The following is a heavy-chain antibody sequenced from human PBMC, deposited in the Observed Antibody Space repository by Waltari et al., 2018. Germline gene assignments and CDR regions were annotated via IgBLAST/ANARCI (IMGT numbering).Heavy chain of an antibody. J-gene: IGHJ5*02. CDR3: ARHWKKSGYRFDP. CDR2: IYYSGRI. CDR1: GVSISRIRYY. V-gene: IGHV4-39*01. Sequence: QLQLQESGPGLVKPSETLSLTCTVSGVSISRIRYYWGWIRQSPGKGLEWIGSIYYSGRIDYNPTLKSRVTISGDTSKNQFSLELTSVTAADTAVYYCARHWKKSGYRFDPWGQGTLVTVSS. D-gene: IGHD5-12*01.